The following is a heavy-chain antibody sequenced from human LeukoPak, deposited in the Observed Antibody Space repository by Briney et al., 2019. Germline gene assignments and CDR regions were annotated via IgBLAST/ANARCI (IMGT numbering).Heavy chain of an antibody. J-gene: IGHJ4*02. V-gene: IGHV3-30*01. Sequence: GKSLRLSCAASGFTFSNYAMHWVRQAPGKGLEWVSLISSGGTYEYYADSVKGRFTISRDNPKNTLYLQLNSLRAEDTAVYYCARDSTYYYDSGSSGPHYFDNWGQGTLVTVSS. D-gene: IGHD3-10*01. CDR2: ISSGGTYE. CDR3: ARDSTYYYDSGSSGPHYFDN. CDR1: GFTFSNYA.